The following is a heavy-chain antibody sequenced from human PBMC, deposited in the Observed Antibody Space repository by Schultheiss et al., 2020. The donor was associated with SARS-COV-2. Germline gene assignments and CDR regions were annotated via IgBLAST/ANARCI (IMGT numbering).Heavy chain of an antibody. Sequence: GGSLRLSCAASGFTFSSYWMHWVRQAPGKGLEWVAVISYDGSNKYYADSVKGRFTISRDNSKNTLYLQMNSLRAEDTAVYYCARDQHYDFWSGYYYYYYYYMDVWGKGTTVTVSS. V-gene: IGHV3-30-3*01. D-gene: IGHD3-3*01. CDR2: ISYDGSNK. CDR1: GFTFSSYW. J-gene: IGHJ6*03. CDR3: ARDQHYDFWSGYYYYYYYYMDV.